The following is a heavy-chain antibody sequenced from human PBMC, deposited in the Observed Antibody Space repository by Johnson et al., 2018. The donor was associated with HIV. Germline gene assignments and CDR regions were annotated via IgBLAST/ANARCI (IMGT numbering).Heavy chain of an antibody. CDR3: AKEGRGGAFDI. D-gene: IGHD2-15*01. CDR1: GFTFSSYA. CDR2: ISYDGSNK. J-gene: IGHJ3*02. V-gene: IGHV3-30-3*01. Sequence: VQLVESGGGVVQPGRSLRLSCAASGFTFSSYAMHWVRQAPVKGLEWVAVISYDGSNKYYADSVKGRFTISRDNSKNTLYLQMNSLRAEDTAVYYCAKEGRGGAFDIWGQGTMVTVSS.